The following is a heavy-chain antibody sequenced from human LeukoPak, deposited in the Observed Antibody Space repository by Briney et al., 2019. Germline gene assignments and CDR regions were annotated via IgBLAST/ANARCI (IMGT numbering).Heavy chain of an antibody. CDR1: GFTFSDYY. CDR2: ISSSGSTI. CDR3: ARDGYCSSTSCGYYYYYGMDV. J-gene: IGHJ6*02. Sequence: GGSLRRSCAASGFTFSDYYMSWISQAPGKGLEWVSYISSSGSTIYYADSVKGRFTISRDNAKNSLYLQMNSLRAEDTAVYYCARDGYCSSTSCGYYYYYGMDVWGQGTTVTVSS. D-gene: IGHD2-2*03. V-gene: IGHV3-11*01.